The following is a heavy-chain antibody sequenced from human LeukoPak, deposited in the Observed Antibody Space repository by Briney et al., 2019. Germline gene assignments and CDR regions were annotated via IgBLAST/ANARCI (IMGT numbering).Heavy chain of an antibody. J-gene: IGHJ5*02. CDR2: IHYTGST. D-gene: IGHD3-10*01. Sequence: SETLSLTCIVSGGSISPYYWSWIRQSPGKGLECIGYIHYTGSTNYNPSLKSRVTISVETSKNQFSLKLKSVTAADTAVYYCARGGYYGSGNDFRFDPWGQGTLVTVSS. CDR1: GGSISPYY. V-gene: IGHV4-59*01. CDR3: ARGGYYGSGNDFRFDP.